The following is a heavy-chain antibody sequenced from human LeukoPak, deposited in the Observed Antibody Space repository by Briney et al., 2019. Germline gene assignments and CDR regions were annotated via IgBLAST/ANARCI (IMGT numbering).Heavy chain of an antibody. Sequence: PGGSLRLSCAACGFSFSSYSMNWVRQAPGKGLEWVSFISERSNNIYYADSVKGRFTISRDNPKNSVYLQMNSLRAEDTAVYYFARDVLAATGPFWGQGTLVTVSS. V-gene: IGHV3-48*01. J-gene: IGHJ4*02. D-gene: IGHD6-13*01. CDR1: GFSFSSYS. CDR2: ISERSNNI. CDR3: ARDVLAATGPF.